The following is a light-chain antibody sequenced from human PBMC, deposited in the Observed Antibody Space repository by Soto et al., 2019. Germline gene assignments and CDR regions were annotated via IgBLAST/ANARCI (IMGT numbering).Light chain of an antibody. CDR2: GAS. V-gene: IGKV3-20*01. CDR1: QSVSRSY. CDR3: QQYGSSPRG. J-gene: IGKJ3*01. Sequence: EIVLTQSPATLSLSPGERATLSCRASQSVSRSYLAWYQQKPGQAPRLLIYGASSRATGIPDRFSGSGSGTDFTLTISRLEPEEFALYYCQQYGSSPRGFGYGTKVDIK.